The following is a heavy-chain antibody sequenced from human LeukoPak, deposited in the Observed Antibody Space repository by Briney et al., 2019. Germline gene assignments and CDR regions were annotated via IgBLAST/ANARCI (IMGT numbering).Heavy chain of an antibody. Sequence: SETLSLTCAVYGGSFSGYYWSWIRQPPGKGLEWIGEINRSGSTNYNPSLKSRVTISVDTSKNQFSLKLSSVTAADTAVYYCARQRGRNYYDSSGYFNSYGYWGQGTLVTVSS. CDR2: INRSGST. CDR3: ARQRGRNYYDSSGYFNSYGY. D-gene: IGHD3-22*01. V-gene: IGHV4-34*01. J-gene: IGHJ4*02. CDR1: GGSFSGYY.